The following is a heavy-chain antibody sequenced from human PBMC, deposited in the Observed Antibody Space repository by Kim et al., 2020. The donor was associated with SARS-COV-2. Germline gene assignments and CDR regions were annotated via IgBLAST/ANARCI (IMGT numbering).Heavy chain of an antibody. V-gene: IGHV4-31*02. D-gene: IGHD3-10*01. CDR2: ST. Sequence: STYYNPSLKSRVTISVDTSKNQFSLKLSSVTAADTAVYYCARKRGSAFDIWGQGTMVTVSS. J-gene: IGHJ3*02. CDR3: ARKRGSAFDI.